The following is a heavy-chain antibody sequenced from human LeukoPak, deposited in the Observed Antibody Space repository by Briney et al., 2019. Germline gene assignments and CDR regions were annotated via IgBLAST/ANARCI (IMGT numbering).Heavy chain of an antibody. CDR1: GGTCSNSG. Sequence: SVTVSCKSSGGTCSNSGFNWVRQAPGQGLEWMGVIFLRIRSPPYAQSFQDRMTITADRSANVTYLDLTGLTSDDTAVYYCARGSSGSHTLDDWGEGTLVVVSS. V-gene: IGHV1-69*06. CDR3: ARGSSGSHTLDD. CDR2: IFLRIRSP. J-gene: IGHJ4*02. D-gene: IGHD1-26*01.